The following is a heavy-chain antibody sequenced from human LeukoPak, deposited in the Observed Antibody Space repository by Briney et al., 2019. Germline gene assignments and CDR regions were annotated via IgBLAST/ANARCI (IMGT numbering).Heavy chain of an antibody. V-gene: IGHV3-23*01. J-gene: IGHJ1*01. CDR3: AKDSVITFGGIIDN. D-gene: IGHD3-16*02. Sequence: GGSLRLSCGASGFTFSDYAMSWVHQAPGKGLEWVSAISGSGGGTFFGDSVKGRFTISRDNSKSTLYLQMNSLRAEDTAVYFCAKDSVITFGGIIDNWGQGTLVTVSS. CDR2: ISGSGGGT. CDR1: GFTFSDYA.